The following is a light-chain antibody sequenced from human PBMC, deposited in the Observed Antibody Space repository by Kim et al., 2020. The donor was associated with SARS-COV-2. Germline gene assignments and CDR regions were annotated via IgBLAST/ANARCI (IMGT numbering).Light chain of an antibody. V-gene: IGLV2-11*01. J-gene: IGLJ2*01. CDR3: CSYAGSQTLL. CDR2: DVN. CDR1: RIDVCGSVS. Sequence: PYVTTSCTGTRIDVCGSVSVSWCHQHPGKAPKHMIGDVNGRPSGVPDRFSGSRSGNAASLTSSGLQADGEADYYCCSYAGSQTLLFGGGTQLTVL.